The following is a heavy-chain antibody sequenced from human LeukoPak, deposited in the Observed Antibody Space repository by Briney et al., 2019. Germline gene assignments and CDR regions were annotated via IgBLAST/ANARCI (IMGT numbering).Heavy chain of an antibody. V-gene: IGHV1-2*02. CDR3: ARYSLRSNWLFDY. CDR2: INPNSGGT. Sequence: GASVKVSCKASGYTFTGYYMHWVRQAPGQGLEWMGWINPNSGGTNYAQKFQGRVTMTRDTSISTAYMELSRLRSDDTAVYYCARYSLRSNWLFDYWGQGTLVTVSS. CDR1: GYTFTGYY. D-gene: IGHD1-1*01. J-gene: IGHJ4*02.